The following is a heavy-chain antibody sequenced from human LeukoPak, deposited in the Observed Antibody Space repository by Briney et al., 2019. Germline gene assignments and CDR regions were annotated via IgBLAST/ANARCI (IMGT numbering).Heavy chain of an antibody. D-gene: IGHD2-21*02. CDR1: GGTFSRYA. Sequence: SVKVSCKASGGTFSRYAISWVRQAPGQGLEWMGGIIPIFGTANYAQKFQGRVTITADESTSTAYMEVSSLRSEDTAVYYCARDLYIVVVTAMYYWGQGTLVTVSS. CDR2: IIPIFGTA. CDR3: ARDLYIVVVTAMYY. J-gene: IGHJ4*02. V-gene: IGHV1-69*13.